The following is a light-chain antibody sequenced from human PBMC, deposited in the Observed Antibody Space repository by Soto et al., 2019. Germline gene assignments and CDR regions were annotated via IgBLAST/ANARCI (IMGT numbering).Light chain of an antibody. CDR2: HAS. CDR1: QSISNW. Sequence: DSTLTQSAATLPVQSGDRVTITCRASQSISNWLAWYQQKPGTAPKVLIYHASNLQSGVPSRFSGSGSGTEFTLIIRRLEDGVLATYYGQQYKRTSFGERGKVDNK. J-gene: IGKJ1*01. CDR3: QQYKRTS. V-gene: IGKV1-5*01.